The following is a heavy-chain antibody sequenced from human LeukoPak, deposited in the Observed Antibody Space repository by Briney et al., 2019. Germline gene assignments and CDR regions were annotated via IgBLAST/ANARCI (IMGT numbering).Heavy chain of an antibody. V-gene: IGHV3-23*01. J-gene: IGHJ4*02. Sequence: GGSLRLSCAASGFTFSSYEMNWVRQAPGKGLEWVSAISGSGGSTYYADSVKGRFTISRDNSKNTLYLQMNSLRAEDTAVYYCAKDTRLTYYYDSSGYPHWGQGTLVTVSS. D-gene: IGHD3-22*01. CDR3: AKDTRLTYYYDSSGYPH. CDR1: GFTFSSYE. CDR2: ISGSGGST.